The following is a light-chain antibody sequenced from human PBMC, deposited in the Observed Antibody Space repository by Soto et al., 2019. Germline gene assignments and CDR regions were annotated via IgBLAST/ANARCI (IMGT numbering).Light chain of an antibody. CDR1: SSDVGGYNY. CDR2: EVS. CDR3: SSYAGSNNFVL. J-gene: IGLJ2*01. Sequence: QLVLTQPPSASGSPGQSVTISCTGTSSDVGGYNYVSWYQQHPGKAPKLMIYEVSKRPSGVPDRFSGSKSGNTASLTVSGLQAEDEADYYCSSYAGSNNFVLFGGGTQLTVL. V-gene: IGLV2-8*01.